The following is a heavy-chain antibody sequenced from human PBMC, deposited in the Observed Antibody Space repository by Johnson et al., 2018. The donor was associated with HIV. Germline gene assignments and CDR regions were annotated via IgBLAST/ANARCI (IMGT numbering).Heavy chain of an antibody. J-gene: IGHJ3*02. V-gene: IGHV3-30*14. Sequence: QVQLVESGGGVVQPVRSLRLSCAASAFTLTNYAIHWVRQAPGKGLEWVAIISYDETYKDYADSVKGRFTISRDNSKNTLYLQMNRLRAEDTAVYYCAREWLYGFDIWGQGTMVTVSS. CDR1: AFTLTNYA. D-gene: IGHD5-24*01. CDR3: AREWLYGFDI. CDR2: ISYDETYK.